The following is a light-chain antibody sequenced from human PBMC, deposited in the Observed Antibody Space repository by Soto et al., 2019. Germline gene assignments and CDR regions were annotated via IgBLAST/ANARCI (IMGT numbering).Light chain of an antibody. V-gene: IGKV3-20*01. J-gene: IGKJ3*01. CDR3: QQYGGSPFT. CDR1: QTVTSSY. CDR2: GAS. Sequence: EIVLTQSPGTLSLSPGERVTLSCRASQTVTSSYLGWYQQKPGQAPRLLIYGASIRATGVPDRFSGSGSGTDFTLTISRLEPEDFAGYYWQQYGGSPFTFGPGTKVDI.